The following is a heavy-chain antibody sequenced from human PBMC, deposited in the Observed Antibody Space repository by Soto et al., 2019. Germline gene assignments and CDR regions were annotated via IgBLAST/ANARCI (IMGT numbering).Heavy chain of an antibody. CDR1: GDIFSSYP. Sequence: QVQLVQSGAEVKKPGSSVKVSCKASGDIFSSYPFSWVRQAPGQGLEWMGGIVPLLGTADYAQKVQDRVTITADDSTRTVYMELSSLRSDDTAVYYCARDRGSQNWYFGVWGRGTLVSVSS. CDR3: ARDRGSQNWYFGV. D-gene: IGHD3-10*01. CDR2: IVPLLGTA. J-gene: IGHJ2*01. V-gene: IGHV1-69*01.